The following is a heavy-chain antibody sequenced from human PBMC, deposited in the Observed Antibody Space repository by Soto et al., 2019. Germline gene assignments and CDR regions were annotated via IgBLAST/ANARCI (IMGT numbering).Heavy chain of an antibody. CDR2: IYYSGST. J-gene: IGHJ3*02. V-gene: IGHV4-39*01. CDR1: GGSISSSSYY. CDR3: ARHRRGYSGYEPGYSSSWSWVGKAFDI. Sequence: QLQLQESGPGLVKPSETLSLTCTVSGGSISSSSYYWGWIRQPPGKGLEWIGSIYYSGSTYYNPSLKSRVTISVDTSKNQFSLKLSSVTAADTAVYYCARHRRGYSGYEPGYSSSWSWVGKAFDIWGQGTMVTVSS. D-gene: IGHD5-12*01.